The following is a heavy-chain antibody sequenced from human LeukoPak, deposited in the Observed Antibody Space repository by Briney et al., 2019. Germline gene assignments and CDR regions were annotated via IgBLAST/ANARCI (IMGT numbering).Heavy chain of an antibody. CDR1: LVTFRGLA. CDR2: IKEDGSDK. Sequence: GGSLRLSCVGPLVTFRGLARSCGPQAPGKGLEWVANIKEDGSDKYYMDSVKGRFTISRDNAKNSLYLQKNSLRAADTAVYYRARCGTFRCRWLESCDMWGQGTVVTVSS. J-gene: IGHJ3*02. CDR3: ARCGTFRCRWLESCDM. V-gene: IGHV3-7*05. D-gene: IGHD5-24*01.